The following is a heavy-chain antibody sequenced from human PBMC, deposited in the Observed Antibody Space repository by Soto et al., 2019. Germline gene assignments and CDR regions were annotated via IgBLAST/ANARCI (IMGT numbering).Heavy chain of an antibody. Sequence: SQTLSLTCAISGDSVSSNSAAWNWIRQSPSRGLEWLGRTYYRSKWYNDYAVSVKSRITINPDTSKNQFSLQLNSVTPEDTAVNCCATGRLRRLSWFDHWDQGALVTVSS. CDR2: TYYRSKWYN. D-gene: IGHD6-25*01. CDR3: ATGRLRRLSWFDH. J-gene: IGHJ5*02. CDR1: GDSVSSNSAA. V-gene: IGHV6-1*01.